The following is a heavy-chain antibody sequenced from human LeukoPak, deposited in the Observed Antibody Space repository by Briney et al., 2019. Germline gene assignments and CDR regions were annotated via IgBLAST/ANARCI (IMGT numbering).Heavy chain of an antibody. CDR1: GGSFSGYY. CDR2: INHSGSA. J-gene: IGHJ5*02. CDR3: ARGLTTVTTTWWFDP. D-gene: IGHD4-17*01. Sequence: SETLSLTCAVYGGSFSGYYWSWIRQPPGKGLEWIGEINHSGSANYNPSLKSRVTISVDTPKNQFSLKLSSVTAADTAVYYCARGLTTVTTTWWFDPWGQGTLVSVSS. V-gene: IGHV4-34*01.